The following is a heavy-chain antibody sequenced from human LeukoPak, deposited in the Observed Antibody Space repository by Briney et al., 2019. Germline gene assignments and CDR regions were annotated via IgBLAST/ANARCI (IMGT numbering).Heavy chain of an antibody. D-gene: IGHD2-15*01. V-gene: IGHV1-8*03. J-gene: IGHJ5*02. CDR1: GYTFTSYD. CDR3: ARHVGYCSGGSCYGNWFDP. Sequence: ASVKVSCKASGYTFTSYDINWVRQATGQGLEWMGWMNPNSGNTGYAQKFQGRVTITRNTSISTAYMELSSLRSEDTAVYYCARHVGYCSGGSCYGNWFDPWGQGTLVTVPS. CDR2: MNPNSGNT.